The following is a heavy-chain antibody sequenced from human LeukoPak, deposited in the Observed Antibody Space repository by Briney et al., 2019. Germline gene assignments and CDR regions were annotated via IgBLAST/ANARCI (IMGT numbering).Heavy chain of an antibody. CDR1: GFTFSSYA. CDR3: ARDLGAAGGQDYFDY. CDR2: IYSGGST. J-gene: IGHJ4*02. D-gene: IGHD3-10*01. Sequence: GGSLRLSCAASGFTFSSYAMSWVRQAPGKGLEWVSVIYSGGSTYYADSVKGRFTISRDNSKNTLYLQMNSLRAEDTAVYYCARDLGAAGGQDYFDYWGQGTLVTVSS. V-gene: IGHV3-66*01.